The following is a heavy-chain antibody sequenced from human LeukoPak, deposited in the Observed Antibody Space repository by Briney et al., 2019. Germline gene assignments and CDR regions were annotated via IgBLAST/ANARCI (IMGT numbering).Heavy chain of an antibody. CDR2: ISYDGSNK. CDR3: ARDYRERGWYSSSWHDY. J-gene: IGHJ4*02. CDR1: GFTFSSYA. D-gene: IGHD6-13*01. V-gene: IGHV3-30*04. Sequence: GGSLRLSCAASGFTFSSYAMHWVRQAPGKGLEWVAVISYDGSNKYYADSVKGRFTISRDNSKNTLYLQMNSLRAEDTAVYYCARDYRERGWYSSSWHDYWGQGTLVTVSS.